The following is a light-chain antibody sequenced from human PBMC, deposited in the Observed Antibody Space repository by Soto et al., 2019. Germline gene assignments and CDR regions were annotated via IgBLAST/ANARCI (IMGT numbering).Light chain of an antibody. J-gene: IGKJ1*01. V-gene: IGKV3-20*01. Sequence: EIVLTQSPGNLSLPPGERATLSCRASQSVSSYYLAWYQQKPGQAPRLLIYGASTRATGIPDRFSGSGSGTDFTLTITRLEPEDCALYYCQQSPVTFGQGTKVDIK. CDR3: QQSPVT. CDR1: QSVSSYY. CDR2: GAS.